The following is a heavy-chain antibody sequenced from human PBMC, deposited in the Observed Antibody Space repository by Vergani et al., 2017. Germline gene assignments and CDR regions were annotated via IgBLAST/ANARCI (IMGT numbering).Heavy chain of an antibody. V-gene: IGHV3-23*01. CDR1: GFTFSSYA. D-gene: IGHD6-13*01. J-gene: IGHJ6*03. CDR3: AKDGSPILVQQLVYYYYYYMDV. Sequence: EVQLLESGGGLVQPGGSLRLSCAASGFTFSSYAMSWVRQAPGKGLEWVSAISGSGGSTYYADSVKGRFTISRDNSKNTLYLQMNSLRAEDTAVYYCAKDGSPILVQQLVYYYYYYMDVWGKGTTVTVSS. CDR2: ISGSGGST.